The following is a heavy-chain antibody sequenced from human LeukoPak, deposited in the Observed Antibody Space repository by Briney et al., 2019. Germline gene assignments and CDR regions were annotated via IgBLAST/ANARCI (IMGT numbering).Heavy chain of an antibody. CDR3: TRRYNYDSSGYYYVRDAFDI. J-gene: IGHJ3*02. D-gene: IGHD3-22*01. CDR2: ISGSGGST. CDR1: GFSFDDYG. Sequence: PGGSLRLSCAASGFSFDDYGMSWVRQAPGKGLEWVSAISGSGGSTYYADSVKGRFTISRDNSKNTLYLQMNSLRAEDTAVYYCTRRYNYDSSGYYYVRDAFDIWGQGTMVTVSS. V-gene: IGHV3-23*01.